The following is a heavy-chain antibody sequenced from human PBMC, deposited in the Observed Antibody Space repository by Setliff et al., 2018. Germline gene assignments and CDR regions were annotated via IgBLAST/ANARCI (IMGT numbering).Heavy chain of an antibody. D-gene: IGHD3-22*01. Sequence: GGSLRLSCAASGFIFDDYGMGWVRQVPGKGLEWVSGINWNGGSTSYADSVKGRFTISRDNAKNSLYLQMNSLRAEDTAVYYCAKYYSDNSGPRGAFDYWGQGILVTVSS. CDR2: INWNGGST. V-gene: IGHV3-20*04. CDR1: GFIFDDYG. CDR3: AKYYSDNSGPRGAFDY. J-gene: IGHJ4*02.